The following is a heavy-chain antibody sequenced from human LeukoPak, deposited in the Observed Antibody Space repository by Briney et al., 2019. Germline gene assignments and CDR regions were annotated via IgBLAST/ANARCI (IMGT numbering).Heavy chain of an antibody. CDR2: INHSGST. J-gene: IGHJ4*02. CDR3: ARVIMSSEGI. D-gene: IGHD3-10*01. CDR1: GVSFSGYY. V-gene: IGHV4-34*01. Sequence: SGSLSRTCAVYGVSFSGYYWSWIRQPPGKGLEWIGEINHSGSTNYNPSLKSRVTISVDTSKNQFSLKLSSVTAADTAVYYCARVIMSSEGIWGQGTLVTVSS.